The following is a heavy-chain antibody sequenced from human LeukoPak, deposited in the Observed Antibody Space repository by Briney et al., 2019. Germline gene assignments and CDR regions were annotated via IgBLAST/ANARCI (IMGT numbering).Heavy chain of an antibody. CDR3: AGGSWGSCYSCLYY. D-gene: IGHD2-15*01. CDR1: GFTFSTYW. J-gene: IGHJ4*02. V-gene: IGHV3-7*04. CDR2: IKQDGSEK. Sequence: HPGGSLRLSCAASGFTFSTYWMSWVRQAPGKGLEWVANIKQDGSEKYYVDSVKGRFTIFRNNSKNTLYLQMNSLGAEDTAVYYCAGGSWGSCYSCLYYWGQGTLVTVSS.